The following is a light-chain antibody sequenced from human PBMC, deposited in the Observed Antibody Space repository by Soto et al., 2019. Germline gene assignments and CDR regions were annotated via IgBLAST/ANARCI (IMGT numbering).Light chain of an antibody. CDR2: DSD. CDR1: SSNIGNNY. CDR3: GTWDSSLSAAV. Sequence: QSVLTQPPSVSAAPGQKVTISCSGSSSNIGNNYVSWYRQLPGTAPKLLIYDSDKRPSGIPDRFSGSKSGTSATLGITGLQTGDEADYYCGTWDSSLSAAVFGGGTQLTVL. J-gene: IGLJ7*01. V-gene: IGLV1-51*01.